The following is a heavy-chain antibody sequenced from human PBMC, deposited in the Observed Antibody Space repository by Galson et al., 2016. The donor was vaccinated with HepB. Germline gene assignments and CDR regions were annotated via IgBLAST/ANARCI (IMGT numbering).Heavy chain of an antibody. CDR1: GGSISSTNW. D-gene: IGHD4-11*01. J-gene: IGHJ4*02. V-gene: IGHV4-4*02. CDR3: ARAGLLTKASFDC. CDR2: IYHSGSA. Sequence: SETLSLTCAVSGGSISSTNWWTWVRQPPGKGLEWIGDIYHSGSANYNPSLKSRVTISVDKSKNLMSLTLMSVTAADTAVYYCARAGLLTKASFDCWGQGTLVAVSS.